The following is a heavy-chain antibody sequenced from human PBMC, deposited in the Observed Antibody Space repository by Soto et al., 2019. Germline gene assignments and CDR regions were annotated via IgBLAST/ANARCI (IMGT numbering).Heavy chain of an antibody. Sequence: QVQLQESGPGLVKPSETLSLSCTVSGGSISDNYWTWIRQPAGKGLEWIGRIHGSGSTSYNPSLKTRVTMSVDTSNQQISLRLTSVTAADTAVYYCARDLQSATMTRGVPLAYHSFDPWGHGPLVTVSS. V-gene: IGHV4-4*07. J-gene: IGHJ5*02. CDR2: IHGSGST. D-gene: IGHD3-10*01. CDR1: GGSISDNY. CDR3: ARDLQSATMTRGVPLAYHSFDP.